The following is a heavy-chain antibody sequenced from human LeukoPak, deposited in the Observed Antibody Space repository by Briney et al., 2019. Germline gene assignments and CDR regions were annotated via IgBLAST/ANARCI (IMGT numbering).Heavy chain of an antibody. D-gene: IGHD5-24*01. CDR2: IYYSGST. CDR3: ARASSGQRRDGYNYYCYYYMDV. Sequence: PSETLSLTCTVSGGSISNYYWNWIRQPPGQGLEWIGYIYYSGSTNYNPSLTSRVTISVDTSKNQFSLKLSSVTAADTAVYHCARASSGQRRDGYNYYCYYYMDVWGKGTTVTVSS. J-gene: IGHJ6*03. CDR1: GGSISNYY. V-gene: IGHV4-59*01.